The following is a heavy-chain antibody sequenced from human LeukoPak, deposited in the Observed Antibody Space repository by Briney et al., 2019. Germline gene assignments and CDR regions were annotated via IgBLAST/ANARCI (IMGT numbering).Heavy chain of an antibody. J-gene: IGHJ4*02. D-gene: IGHD3-22*01. Sequence: GESLKISCKGSGYSFSSYWIGWARQMPGKGLEWMGIIYPGDSDTRYSPSFQGQVTISADKSISTAYLQWSSLKASDTAMYYCARQSVEAYYDSSGYGYWGQGTLVTVSS. CDR2: IYPGDSDT. CDR3: ARQSVEAYYDSSGYGY. CDR1: GYSFSSYW. V-gene: IGHV5-51*01.